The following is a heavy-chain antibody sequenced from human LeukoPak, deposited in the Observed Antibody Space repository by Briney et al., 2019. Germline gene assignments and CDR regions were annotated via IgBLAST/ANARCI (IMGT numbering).Heavy chain of an antibody. CDR1: GGTFSSYA. V-gene: IGHV1-69*05. CDR3: ARVLIVVVPAAIVPHGYMDV. CDR2: IISIFGTA. D-gene: IGHD2-2*02. Sequence: SVKVSCKASGGTFSSYAISWVRQAPGQGLEWMGRIISIFGTANYAQKFQGRVTITTDESTSTAYMELSSLRSEDTAVYYCARVLIVVVPAAIVPHGYMDVWGKGTTVTVSS. J-gene: IGHJ6*03.